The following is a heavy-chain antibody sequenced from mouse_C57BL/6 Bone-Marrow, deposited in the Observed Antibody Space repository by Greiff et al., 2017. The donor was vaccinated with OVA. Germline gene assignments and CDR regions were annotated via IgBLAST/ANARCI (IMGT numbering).Heavy chain of an antibody. CDR1: GFTFSNYW. Sequence: EVKVVESGGGLVQPGGSMKLSCVASGFTFSNYWMNWVRQSPEKGLEWVAQIRLKSDNYATHYAESVKGRFTISRDDSKSSVYLQMNNLRAEDTGIYYCTRGSSYRYFDVWGTGTTVTVSS. D-gene: IGHD1-1*01. V-gene: IGHV6-3*01. J-gene: IGHJ1*03. CDR3: TRGSSYRYFDV. CDR2: IRLKSDNYAT.